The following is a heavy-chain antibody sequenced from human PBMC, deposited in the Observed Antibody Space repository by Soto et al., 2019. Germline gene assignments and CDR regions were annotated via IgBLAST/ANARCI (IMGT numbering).Heavy chain of an antibody. J-gene: IGHJ5*02. CDR1: GFTFSSYA. CDR3: AKDLKREGFIAARGSRGWNWFDP. D-gene: IGHD6-6*01. Sequence: GGSLRLSCAASGFTFSSYAMSWVRQAPGKGLEWVSAISGSGGSTCYADSVKGRFTISRDNSKNTLYLQMNSLRAEDTAVYYCAKDLKREGFIAARGSRGWNWFDPWGQGTLVTVSS. CDR2: ISGSGGST. V-gene: IGHV3-23*01.